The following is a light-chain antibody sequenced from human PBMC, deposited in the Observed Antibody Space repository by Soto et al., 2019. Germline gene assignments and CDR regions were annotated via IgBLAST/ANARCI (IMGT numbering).Light chain of an antibody. CDR1: QGTSNY. J-gene: IGKJ1*01. CDR2: DVS. V-gene: IGKV1-13*02. CDR3: QQYNTFWT. Sequence: IQMTQSPSSLSAYLGDRVTITCRASQGTSNYLAWYQQKPGRLPKLLIYDVSSLESGVPSRFSGSGSGTEFTLTISSLQPDDFATYYCQQYNTFWTFGQGTKVDI.